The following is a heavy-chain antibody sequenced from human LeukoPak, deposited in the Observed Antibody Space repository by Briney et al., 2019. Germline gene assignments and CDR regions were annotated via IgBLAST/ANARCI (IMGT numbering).Heavy chain of an antibody. Sequence: SETLSLTCTVSGGSIGSYYWSWIRQPPGKGLEWIGYIYYSGSTNYNPPLKSRVTISVDTSKNQFSLKLSSVTAADTAVYYCAREEYSYGIDYWGQGTLVTASS. CDR2: IYYSGST. V-gene: IGHV4-59*01. J-gene: IGHJ4*02. CDR1: GGSIGSYY. D-gene: IGHD5-18*01. CDR3: AREEYSYGIDY.